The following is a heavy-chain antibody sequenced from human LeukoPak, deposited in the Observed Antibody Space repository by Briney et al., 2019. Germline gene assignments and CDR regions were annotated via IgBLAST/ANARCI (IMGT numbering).Heavy chain of an antibody. V-gene: IGHV4-34*01. CDR2: INHSGST. J-gene: IGHJ6*03. D-gene: IGHD6-13*01. Sequence: SETLSLTCAVYGGSFSGYYWTWIRQPPGKGLEWIGEINHSGSTNYNPSLKSRVTISVDTSKNQFSLKLSSVTAADTAVYYCAREKGHSSSWSSTGYYYYMDVWGKGTTVTVSS. CDR3: AREKGHSSSWSSTGYYYYMDV. CDR1: GGSFSGYY.